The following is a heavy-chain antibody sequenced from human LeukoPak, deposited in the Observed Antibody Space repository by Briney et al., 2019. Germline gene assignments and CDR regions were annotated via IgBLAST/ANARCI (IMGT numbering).Heavy chain of an antibody. V-gene: IGHV4-31*03. CDR1: GGSISSGGYY. J-gene: IGHJ3*02. D-gene: IGHD4-23*01. CDR2: IYYSGST. CDR3: AKSYYGSNSVRAFDI. Sequence: SETLSLTCTVSGGSISSGGYYWSWIRQHPGKGLEWIGYIYYSGSTYYNPSLKSRVTILVDTSKNQFSLNLSSVTAADTAVYYCAKSYYGSNSVRAFDIWGQGTMVTVSS.